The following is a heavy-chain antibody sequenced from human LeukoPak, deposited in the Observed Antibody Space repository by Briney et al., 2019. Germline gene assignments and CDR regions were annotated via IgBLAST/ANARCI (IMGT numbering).Heavy chain of an antibody. J-gene: IGHJ4*02. V-gene: IGHV3-30*04. CDR3: AKELRGYSYGEH. CDR2: VSYDGSKK. Sequence: GGSLRLSCAASGFTFSSYAMHWVRQAPGKGLEWVAVVSYDGSKKFYADSVEGRFTISRDNSKNTLSLQMNSLRAEDTAVYYCAKELRGYSYGEHWGQGTLVTVSS. CDR1: GFTFSSYA. D-gene: IGHD5-18*01.